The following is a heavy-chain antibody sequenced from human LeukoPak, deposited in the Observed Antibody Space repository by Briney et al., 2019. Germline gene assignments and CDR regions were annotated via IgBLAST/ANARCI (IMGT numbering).Heavy chain of an antibody. CDR1: GGTFSSYA. CDR3: ARLRLSYYYDSSGYKATDY. Sequence: SVKVSCKASGGTFSSYAISWVRQAPGQGLERMGGIIPIFGTANYAQKFQGRVTITADESTSTAYMELSSLRSEDTAVYYCARLRLSYYYDSSGYKATDYWGQGTLVTVSS. V-gene: IGHV1-69*13. D-gene: IGHD3-22*01. CDR2: IIPIFGTA. J-gene: IGHJ4*02.